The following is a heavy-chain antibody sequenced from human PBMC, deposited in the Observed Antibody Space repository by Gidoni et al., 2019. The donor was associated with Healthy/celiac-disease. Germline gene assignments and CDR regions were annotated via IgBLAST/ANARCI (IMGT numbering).Heavy chain of an antibody. CDR2: ISSSSSYI. D-gene: IGHD3-10*01. CDR1: GFTFSRYS. CDR3: ASNPGGFGELNWYFDL. V-gene: IGHV3-21*01. Sequence: EVQLVESGGGLVKPGGSLRLSCAASGFTFSRYSMNWVRQAPGKGLEWVSSISSSSSYIYYADSVKGRFTISRDNAKNALYLQMNSLRAEDTAVYYCASNPGGFGELNWYFDLWGRGTLVTVSS. J-gene: IGHJ2*01.